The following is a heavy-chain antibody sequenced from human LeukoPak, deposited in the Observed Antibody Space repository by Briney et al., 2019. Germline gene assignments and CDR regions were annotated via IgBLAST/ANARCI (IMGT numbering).Heavy chain of an antibody. CDR3: AREMDRVIGNYFDT. CDR2: VTPFDGGP. Sequence: ASVKVSREASRYSFTADSLHWVRQAPGPGLECMGWVTPFDGGPNNARKFHGRVAMTSDTSISTVYLEMRSLRSDDSALYYCAREMDRVIGNYFDTWGQGNLVTVSS. CDR1: RYSFTADS. D-gene: IGHD3-10*01. J-gene: IGHJ4*02. V-gene: IGHV1-2*02.